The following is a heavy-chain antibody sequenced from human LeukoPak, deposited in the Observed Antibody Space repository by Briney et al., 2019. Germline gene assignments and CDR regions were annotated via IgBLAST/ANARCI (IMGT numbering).Heavy chain of an antibody. CDR3: ARDAPYSGSYLDY. V-gene: IGHV1-18*04. CDR2: ISGYNGNT. Sequence: ASVKVSCKASGYTFTGYYMHWVRQAPGQGPEWMGWISGYNGNTNYPQRLQGRVTMTTDTSTSIAYMELRSLRSDDTAVYYCARDAPYSGSYLDYWGQGTPVTVSS. J-gene: IGHJ4*02. D-gene: IGHD1-26*01. CDR1: GYTFTGYY.